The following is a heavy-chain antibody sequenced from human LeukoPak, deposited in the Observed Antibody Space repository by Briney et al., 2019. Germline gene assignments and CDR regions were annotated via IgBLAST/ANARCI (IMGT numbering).Heavy chain of an antibody. CDR2: FDPEDGET. Sequence: ASVKVSCKVSGYTLTELSMHWVRQAPGKGLEWMGGFDPEDGETIYAQKFQGRVTMTEDTSTDTAYMELSSLRSEDTAVYYCATRHNRVPAAILQPDYWAQGTLVTVSS. D-gene: IGHD2-2*02. J-gene: IGHJ4*02. CDR1: GYTLTELS. CDR3: ATRHNRVPAAILQPDY. V-gene: IGHV1-24*01.